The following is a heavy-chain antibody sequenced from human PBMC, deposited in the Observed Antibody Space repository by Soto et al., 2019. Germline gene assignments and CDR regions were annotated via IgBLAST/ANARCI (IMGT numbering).Heavy chain of an antibody. V-gene: IGHV3-53*01. J-gene: IGHJ5*02. CDR1: GFTVSSNY. Sequence: GGSLRLSCAASGFTVSSNYMSWVRQAPGKGLEWVSVIYSGGSTYYADSVKGRFTISRDNSKNTLYLQMNSLGAEDTAVYYCASERRVAAAGGLDPWGQGTLVTVSS. CDR3: ASERRVAAAGGLDP. D-gene: IGHD6-13*01. CDR2: IYSGGST.